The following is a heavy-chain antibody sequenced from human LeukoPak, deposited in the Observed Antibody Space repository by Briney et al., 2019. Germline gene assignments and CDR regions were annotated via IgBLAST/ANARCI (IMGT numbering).Heavy chain of an antibody. Sequence: GRSLRLSCAASGFTFSSYAMNWVRQAPGKGLEWVAVISYDGSNKYYADSVKGRFTISRDNSKNTLYLQMNSLRAEDTAVYYCAREGILTGYDYWGQGTLVTVSS. CDR1: GFTFSSYA. D-gene: IGHD3-9*01. CDR3: AREGILTGYDY. V-gene: IGHV3-30-3*01. CDR2: ISYDGSNK. J-gene: IGHJ4*02.